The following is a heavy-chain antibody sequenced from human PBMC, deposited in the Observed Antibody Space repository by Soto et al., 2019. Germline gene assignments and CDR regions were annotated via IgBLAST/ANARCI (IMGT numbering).Heavy chain of an antibody. CDR1: GGSISSGGDY. CDR2: IYYSGST. V-gene: IGHV4-31*03. D-gene: IGHD6-13*01. CDR3: AAGTRNSSSWYSYYYYYGMDV. Sequence: PSETLSLTCTVSGGSISSGGDYWSWIRQHPGKGLEWIGYIYYSGSTYYNPSLKSRVTISVDTSKNQFSLKLSSVTAADTAVYYCAAGTRNSSSWYSYYYYYGMDVWGQGTTVTVSS. J-gene: IGHJ6*02.